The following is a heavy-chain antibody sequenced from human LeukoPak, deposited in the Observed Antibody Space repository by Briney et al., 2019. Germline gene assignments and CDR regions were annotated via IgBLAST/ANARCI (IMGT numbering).Heavy chain of an antibody. CDR1: GGTFSSYA. D-gene: IGHD6-6*01. J-gene: IGHJ5*02. V-gene: IGHV1-69*05. CDR3: ARDRLTYPGYSSSFGPSHWFDP. Sequence: SVKVSCKASGGTFSSYAISWVRQAPGQGLEWMGGIIPIFGTANYAQKFQGRVTITTDESTSTAYMELSSLRSEDTAVYYCARDRLTYPGYSSSFGPSHWFDPWGQGTLVTVSS. CDR2: IIPIFGTA.